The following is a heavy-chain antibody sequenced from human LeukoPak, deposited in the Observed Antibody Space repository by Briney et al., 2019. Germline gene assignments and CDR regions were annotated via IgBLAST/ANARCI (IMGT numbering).Heavy chain of an antibody. CDR1: GGSISSGGFY. D-gene: IGHD3-10*01. Sequence: SETLSLACTVSGGSISSGGFYWSWIRQHPMKCLDWIGYIYSSGPTYYNPSLKSRVTISLDTSKNQFSLKLRSVTAADTAVYYCASDSTMANAFDIWGQGTMVTVSS. CDR2: IYSSGPT. V-gene: IGHV4-31*03. J-gene: IGHJ3*02. CDR3: ASDSTMANAFDI.